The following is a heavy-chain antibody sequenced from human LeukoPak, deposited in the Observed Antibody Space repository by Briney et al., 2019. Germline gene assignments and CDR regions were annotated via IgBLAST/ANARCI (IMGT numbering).Heavy chain of an antibody. D-gene: IGHD3-10*01. Sequence: GGSLRLSCAASGFAFSSYWMSWVRQAPGKGLEWVANIKQDGSEKYYVDSVKGRFTISRDNAKNSLYLQMNSLRAEDTAVYYCARDVDDYGSGSYGFDYWGQGTLVTVSS. J-gene: IGHJ4*02. V-gene: IGHV3-7*01. CDR3: ARDVDDYGSGSYGFDY. CDR1: GFAFSSYW. CDR2: IKQDGSEK.